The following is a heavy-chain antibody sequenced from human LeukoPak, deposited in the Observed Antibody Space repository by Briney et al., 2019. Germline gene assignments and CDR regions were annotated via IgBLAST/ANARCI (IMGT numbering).Heavy chain of an antibody. D-gene: IGHD3-10*01. CDR1: GGSFSGYY. V-gene: IGHV4-59*01. CDR2: IYYSGST. Sequence: SETLSLTCAVYGGSFSGYYWSWIRQPPGKGLECIGYIYYSGSTNYNPSLKSRVTISVDTSKNQFSLKLSSVTAADTDVYYCARRSVTYYYGSGSYYFDPWGQGTLVTVSS. CDR3: ARRSVTYYYGSGSYYFDP. J-gene: IGHJ5*02.